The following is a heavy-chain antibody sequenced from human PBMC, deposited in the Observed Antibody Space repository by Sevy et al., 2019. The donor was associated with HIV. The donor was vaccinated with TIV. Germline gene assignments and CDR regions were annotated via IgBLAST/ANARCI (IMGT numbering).Heavy chain of an antibody. CDR2: IIAMFGTS. CDR3: ARGITLILGGGYYFDY. D-gene: IGHD3-22*01. V-gene: IGHV1-69*13. J-gene: IGHJ4*02. CDR1: GGTFSSYA. Sequence: ASVKVSCKASGGTFSSYAFHWVRQAPGQGLEWMGGIIAMFGTSDYALNLQGRVTITADPSTSTVYMELSSLRSEDTAIYYCARGITLILGGGYYFDYWGQGTLVTVSS.